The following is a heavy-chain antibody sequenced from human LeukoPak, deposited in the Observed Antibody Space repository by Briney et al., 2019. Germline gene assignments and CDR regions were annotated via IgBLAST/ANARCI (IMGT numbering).Heavy chain of an antibody. D-gene: IGHD4/OR15-4a*01. J-gene: IGHJ6*03. CDR3: AKSGAPYCYYFMDV. Sequence: PGGSLRLSCAASGFTFSTYAMHWVRQAPGKGLEWVGVIWHDGSHTEYADSVKGRFTISRDNSKNTLHVQLNRLRVEDTAVYYCAKSGAPYCYYFMDVWGEGTTVTVSS. CDR1: GFTFSTYA. CDR2: IWHDGSHT. V-gene: IGHV3-33*06.